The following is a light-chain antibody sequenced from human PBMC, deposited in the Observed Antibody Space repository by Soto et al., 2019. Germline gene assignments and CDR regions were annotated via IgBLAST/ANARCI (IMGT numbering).Light chain of an antibody. J-gene: IGKJ5*01. CDR1: QSVNSN. CDR2: AAS. CDR3: QQYKNWPLIT. Sequence: EIVMTQSPVTLSVSPGERATLSCRASQSVNSNLAWYQQKPCQAPRLLIYAASTGATGIPARFSGSGSGSDFTPTISSLQSQDFGIYYCQQYKNWPLITFGQGTRLEIK. V-gene: IGKV3-15*01.